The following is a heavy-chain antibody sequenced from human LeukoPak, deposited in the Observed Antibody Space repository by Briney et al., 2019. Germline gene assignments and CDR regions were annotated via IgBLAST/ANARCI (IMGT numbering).Heavy chain of an antibody. V-gene: IGHV4-59*01. J-gene: IGHJ4*02. CDR3: ASHGPSSSSWYRTYYFDY. D-gene: IGHD6-13*01. CDR2: IYYSGST. CDR1: GGSISSYY. Sequence: SETLSLTCTVSGGSISSYYWSWIRQPPGKGLEWIGYIYYSGSTNYNPSLKRRVTISVDTSKNQFSLKLSSVTAADTAVYYCASHGPSSSSWYRTYYFDYWGQGTLVTVSS.